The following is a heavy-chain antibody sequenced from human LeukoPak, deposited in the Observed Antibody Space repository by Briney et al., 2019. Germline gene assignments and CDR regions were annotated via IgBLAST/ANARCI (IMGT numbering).Heavy chain of an antibody. CDR2: INPSGGST. CDR3: ARVAYYYDSSGYTYYYGMDV. Sequence: ASVKVSCKVSGYTFTSYYMHWVRQAPGQGLEWMGIINPSGGSTSYAQKFQGRVTMTRDTSTSTVYMELSSLRSEDTAVYYCARVAYYYDSSGYTYYYGMDVWGQGTAV. J-gene: IGHJ6*02. V-gene: IGHV1-46*01. D-gene: IGHD3-22*01. CDR1: GYTFTSYY.